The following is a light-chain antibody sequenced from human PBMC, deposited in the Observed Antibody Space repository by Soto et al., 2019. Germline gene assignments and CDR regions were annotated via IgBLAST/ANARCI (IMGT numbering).Light chain of an antibody. CDR1: QSINKW. Sequence: IQMTQSPSTLSASVGDRVTITCRASQSINKWVAWFQQKSGRAPKLLIYDAATLQSGVPSRFSGTGSGTDFSLTISSLQPEDFATYYCQQYNIGYTFGQGTTVDIK. CDR3: QQYNIGYT. V-gene: IGKV1-5*01. J-gene: IGKJ2*01. CDR2: DAA.